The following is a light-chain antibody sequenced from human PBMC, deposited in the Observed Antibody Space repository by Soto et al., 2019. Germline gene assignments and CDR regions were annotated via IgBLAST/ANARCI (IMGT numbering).Light chain of an antibody. J-gene: IGKJ4*01. Sequence: DIQMTQSLYSLSASVGDRVTITCRASQSISTYLNWYQQEPGKAPKLLIYDASRLQSGVPSRFSGSGSGTDFTLTISSLQPEDFETYYCQRYDSAPLTFGGGTKVDIK. CDR2: DAS. CDR1: QSISTY. CDR3: QRYDSAPLT. V-gene: IGKV1-39*01.